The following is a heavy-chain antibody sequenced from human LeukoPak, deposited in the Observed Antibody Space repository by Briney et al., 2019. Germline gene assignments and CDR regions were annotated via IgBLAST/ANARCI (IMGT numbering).Heavy chain of an antibody. CDR2: ISGSGGST. D-gene: IGHD2-2*01. V-gene: IGHV3-23*01. J-gene: IGHJ4*02. Sequence: GGSLRIFFAASGFTLRSQSMSLVRQAPGKGVGVVLAISGSGGSTYYADSVKGRFTISRDNSKNTLYLQMNSLRAEDTAVYYCARDPTYCSSTSCSLWGQGTLVTVSS. CDR1: GFTLRSQS. CDR3: ARDPTYCSSTSCSL.